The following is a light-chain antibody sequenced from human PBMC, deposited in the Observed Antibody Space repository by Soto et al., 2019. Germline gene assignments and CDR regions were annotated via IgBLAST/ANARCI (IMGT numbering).Light chain of an antibody. CDR3: QNYNWPPFT. J-gene: IGKJ3*01. CDR1: QGISNY. V-gene: IGKV1-27*01. Sequence: DIQMTQSPSSLSASVGDRVTISCRASQGISNYLAWYQQKPGKAPRLLIYAASSLQSGVSFRFTGSGSGTDFTLTISSLQPEDVATYYCQNYNWPPFTFGPGTKVDIE. CDR2: AAS.